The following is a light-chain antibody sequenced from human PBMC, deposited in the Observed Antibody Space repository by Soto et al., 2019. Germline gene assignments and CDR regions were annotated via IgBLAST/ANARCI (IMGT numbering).Light chain of an antibody. CDR3: QQSYSTPLT. V-gene: IGKV1-12*01. Sequence: DIQMTQSPSSVSASVGDRVTITCRASQDVGKWLAWYQQKPGKAPTLLIHGASSLQSGVPSRYSGSGYGTDFTLTISSLQPEDFATYYCQQSYSTPLTFGGGTQVEIK. CDR2: GAS. CDR1: QDVGKW. J-gene: IGKJ4*01.